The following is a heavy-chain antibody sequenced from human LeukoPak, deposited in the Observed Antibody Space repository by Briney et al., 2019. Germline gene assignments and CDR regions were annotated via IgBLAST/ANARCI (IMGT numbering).Heavy chain of an antibody. J-gene: IGHJ3*02. CDR2: TYYRSKWYN. CDR3: ARFSRDAFDI. Sequence: SQPLSLPCAISGDSVSSNSAAWNWIRQSPSRGLEWLVRTYYRSKWYNEYAVFVKSRMPITPDTSKNQFYLQLNSLTPEDTAVYYCARFSRDAFDIWGQGTMVSVSS. V-gene: IGHV6-1*01. CDR1: GDSVSSNSAA. D-gene: IGHD3-3*02.